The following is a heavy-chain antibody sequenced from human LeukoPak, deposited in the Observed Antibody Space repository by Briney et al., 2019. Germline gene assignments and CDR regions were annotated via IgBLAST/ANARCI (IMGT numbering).Heavy chain of an antibody. CDR3: AKDHPSGYYFDY. Sequence: GGSLRLSCAASGFTFSTYAMSWVRQAPGKGLEWVSAISGSGGSTFNADSVKGRFTISRDNSKNTLFLQMNSLRAEDTAIYYCAKDHPSGYYFDYWGREPWSPSPQ. V-gene: IGHV3-23*01. D-gene: IGHD1-14*01. CDR1: GFTFSTYA. J-gene: IGHJ4*02. CDR2: ISGSGGST.